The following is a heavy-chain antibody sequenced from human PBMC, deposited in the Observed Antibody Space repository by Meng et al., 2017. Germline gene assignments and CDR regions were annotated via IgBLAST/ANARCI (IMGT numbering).Heavy chain of an antibody. D-gene: IGHD3-16*01. CDR2: IYWDDDK. CDR3: AHRLSRPWGFGAFNI. V-gene: IGHV2-5*02. CDR1: AFSLSTSGVG. Sequence: LKDSRPTLVKPTPPLTLPSTFSAFSLSTSGVGVGWIRQPPRKALEWLALIYWDDDKRYSPSLKSRLTITKDTSKNQVVLTMTNMDPVDTATYYCAHRLSRPWGFGAFNIWGQGTMVTVSS. J-gene: IGHJ3*02.